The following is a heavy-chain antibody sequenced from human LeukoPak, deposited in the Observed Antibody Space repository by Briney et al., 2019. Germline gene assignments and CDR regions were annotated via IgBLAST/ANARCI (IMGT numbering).Heavy chain of an antibody. CDR1: GGSVSSYY. V-gene: IGHV4-59*08. CDR2: LHYSGTA. D-gene: IGHD3-22*01. J-gene: IGHJ4*02. Sequence: SETLSLTCTVSGGSVSSYYWSWIRQSPEKGLEWIGFLHYSGTANYNPSLKSRVTISVDTSKNQFSLKLSYVTAADTAVYYCATHDLRVGGPYYFDYWGQGALVTVSS. CDR3: ATHDLRVGGPYYFDY.